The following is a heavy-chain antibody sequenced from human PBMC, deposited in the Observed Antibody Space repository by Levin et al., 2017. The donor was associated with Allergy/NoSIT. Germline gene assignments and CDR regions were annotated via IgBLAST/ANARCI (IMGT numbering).Heavy chain of an antibody. CDR1: GFTFSSYE. V-gene: IGHV3-48*03. D-gene: IGHD2-21*01. CDR3: ARDRGGDGERGYYYGMDV. J-gene: IGHJ6*02. Sequence: GGSLRLSCAASGFTFSSYEMNWVRRAPGKGLEWVSYISSSGSTIYYADSVKGRFTISRDNAKNSLYLQMNSLRAEDTAVYYCARDRGGDGERGYYYGMDVWGQGTTVTVSS. CDR2: ISSSGSTI.